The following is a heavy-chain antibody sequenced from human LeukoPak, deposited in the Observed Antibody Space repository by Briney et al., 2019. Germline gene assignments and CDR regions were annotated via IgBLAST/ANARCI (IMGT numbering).Heavy chain of an antibody. Sequence: SETLSLTCTVSGYSISSGYYWGWIRQPPGKGLEWIGSIYHSGSTYYNPSLKSRVTISVDTSKNQFSLKLSSVTAADTAVYYCARLSIGGTTRLGDYWGQGTLVTVSS. CDR1: GYSISSGYY. CDR2: IYHSGST. J-gene: IGHJ4*02. V-gene: IGHV4-38-2*02. D-gene: IGHD3-16*01. CDR3: ARLSIGGTTRLGDY.